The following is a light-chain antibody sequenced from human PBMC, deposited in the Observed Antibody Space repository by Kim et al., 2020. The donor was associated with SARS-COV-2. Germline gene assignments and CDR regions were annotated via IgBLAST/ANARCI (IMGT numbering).Light chain of an antibody. Sequence: PGERATLSCRASQSVSSTYLAWYQQKPGQAPRLLIYGASSRATGIPDRFSGSVSGTDFTLTINRLEPDDFAVYYCQQYGNSPPYTFGQGTKVDIK. CDR3: QQYGNSPPYT. J-gene: IGKJ2*01. CDR1: QSVSSTY. V-gene: IGKV3-20*01. CDR2: GAS.